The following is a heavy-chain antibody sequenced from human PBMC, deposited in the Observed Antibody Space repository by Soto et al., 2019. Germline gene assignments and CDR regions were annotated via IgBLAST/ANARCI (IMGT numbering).Heavy chain of an antibody. CDR3: ANGKDGVSYYYGMDV. J-gene: IGHJ6*02. CDR1: GLTFRDSG. V-gene: IGHV3-30*18. Sequence: QVHLVESGGGVVQPGTSLRLSCVVSGLTFRDSGMHWVRQAPGKGLEWVAVISFDGSERHYRDSVKGRFSISRDNSRNTLYLQMNSLRGDDSAVYYCANGKDGVSYYYGMDVWGQGSTVTVSS. CDR2: ISFDGSER. D-gene: IGHD1-26*01.